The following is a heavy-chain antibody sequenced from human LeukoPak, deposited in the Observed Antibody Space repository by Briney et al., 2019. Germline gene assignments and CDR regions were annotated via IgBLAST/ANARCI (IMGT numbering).Heavy chain of an antibody. Sequence: MASETLSLTCTASGGSISSGDYYWSWIRQPPGKGLEWIGYMYYSGSTYYNPSLKSRVTISVDTSKHQFSLKLSSVTAADTAVYYCAREYCSSTSCYAFDYWGQGTLVTVSS. J-gene: IGHJ4*02. D-gene: IGHD2-2*01. CDR3: AREYCSSTSCYAFDY. CDR1: GGSISSGDYY. CDR2: MYYSGST. V-gene: IGHV4-30-4*01.